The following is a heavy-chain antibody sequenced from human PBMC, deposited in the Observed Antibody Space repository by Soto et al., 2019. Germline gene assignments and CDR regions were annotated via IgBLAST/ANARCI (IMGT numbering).Heavy chain of an antibody. J-gene: IGHJ6*02. V-gene: IGHV3-21*01. Sequence: GGSLRLSCAASGFTFSSYSMNWVRQAPGKGLEWVSSISSSSSYIYYADSVKGRFTISRDNAKNSLYLQMNSLRAEDTAVYYCARDVVVTAIYGMDVWGQGTTVTVYS. CDR2: ISSSSSYI. CDR1: GFTFSSYS. D-gene: IGHD2-21*02. CDR3: ARDVVVTAIYGMDV.